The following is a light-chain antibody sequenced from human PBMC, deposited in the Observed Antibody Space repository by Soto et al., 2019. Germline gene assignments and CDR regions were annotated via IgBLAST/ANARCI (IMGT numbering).Light chain of an antibody. CDR3: SSYTTSSTRV. J-gene: IGLJ1*01. CDR2: EVR. V-gene: IGLV2-14*03. Sequence: QSVLTQPASVSGSPGQSITISCTGTSSDVGAYDFVSWYQQHPDKAPKLMIYEVRIRPSGVFNRFSGSKSFNTATLTIFGLQAEDEADYYCSSYTTSSTRVFGTGTKVTVL. CDR1: SSDVGAYDF.